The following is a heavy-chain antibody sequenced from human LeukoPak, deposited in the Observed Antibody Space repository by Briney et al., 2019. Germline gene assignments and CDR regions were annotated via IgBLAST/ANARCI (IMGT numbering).Heavy chain of an antibody. J-gene: IGHJ4*02. CDR1: GYSISSSNW. CDR3: ASDPIAVAGIH. D-gene: IGHD6-19*01. CDR2: IFYSGST. V-gene: IGHV4-28*03. Sequence: KPSETLSLTCAVSGYSISSSNWWGWIRQPPGKGLEWIGYIFYSGSTYYNPSLKSRVTISVDTSKNQFSLKLSSVTAADTAVYYCASDPIAVAGIHWGQGTLVTVSS.